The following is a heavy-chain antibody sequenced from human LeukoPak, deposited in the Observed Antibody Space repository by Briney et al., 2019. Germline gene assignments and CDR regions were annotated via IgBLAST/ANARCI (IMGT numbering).Heavy chain of an antibody. D-gene: IGHD4-17*01. V-gene: IGHV3-9*01. Sequence: PGGSLRLSCAASGFTFDDYAMHWVRQAPGKGLEWVSGISWNSGSIGYADSVKGRFTISRDNAKNSLYLQMNSLRAEDTALYYCAKELGDDYGDHGAFDIWGQGTMVTVSS. CDR2: ISWNSGSI. CDR1: GFTFDDYA. CDR3: AKELGDDYGDHGAFDI. J-gene: IGHJ3*02.